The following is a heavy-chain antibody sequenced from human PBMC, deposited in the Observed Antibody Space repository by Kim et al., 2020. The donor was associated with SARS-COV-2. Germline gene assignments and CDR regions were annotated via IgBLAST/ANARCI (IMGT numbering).Heavy chain of an antibody. CDR2: IGGNSRSV. Sequence: GGSLRLSCAASGFTFSTSPMNWVRQAPGMGLEWVSSIGGNSRSVYYADSVKGRFTISRDNAKNSLYLQMNSLRAEDTAVYYCAREIEKGFDYWGHGTLVTVSS. V-gene: IGHV3-21*01. CDR1: GFTFSTSP. J-gene: IGHJ4*01. CDR3: AREIEKGFDY.